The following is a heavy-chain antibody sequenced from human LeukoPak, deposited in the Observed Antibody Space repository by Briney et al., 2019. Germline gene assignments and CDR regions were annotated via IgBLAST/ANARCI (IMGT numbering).Heavy chain of an antibody. CDR2: INPSGGST. Sequence: ASVTVSCKASGYTFTDYYIHWVRQAPGQGPEWMGIINPSGGSTIYAQRFHGTVTMTRDMSTSTVYMELSSLRSEDTAIYYCARDKDAPGYSSGWRQYYYGMDVWGQGTTVTVSS. CDR3: ARDKDAPGYSSGWRQYYYGMDV. D-gene: IGHD6-19*01. J-gene: IGHJ6*02. V-gene: IGHV1-46*01. CDR1: GYTFTDYY.